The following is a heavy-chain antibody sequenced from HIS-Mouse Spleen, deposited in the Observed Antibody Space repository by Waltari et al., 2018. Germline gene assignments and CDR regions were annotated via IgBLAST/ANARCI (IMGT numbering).Heavy chain of an antibody. D-gene: IGHD6-13*01. CDR1: GYTFTSYD. V-gene: IGHV1-8*01. Sequence: QVQLVQSGAEVKKPGASVKVSCKASGYTFTSYDINWVRQATGQGLEWMGWKNPNRGNTGYAQKFQGRVTMTRNTSISTAYMELSSLRSEDTAVYYCARVAAASYYYYGMDVWGQGTTVTVSS. CDR3: ARVAAASYYYYGMDV. J-gene: IGHJ6*02. CDR2: KNPNRGNT.